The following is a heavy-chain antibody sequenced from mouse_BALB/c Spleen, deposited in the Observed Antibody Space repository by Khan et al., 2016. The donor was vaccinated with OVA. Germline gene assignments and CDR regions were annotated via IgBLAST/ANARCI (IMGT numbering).Heavy chain of an antibody. V-gene: IGHV2-6-1*01. Sequence: VELVESGPGLVAPSQSLSITCTISGFSLTNYGVHWVRLPPGKGLEWLVLMWSDGSTTYNSALKSRLTISKDNSKSQVFLKMNSLQTDDTAMYFCARQPYYHYNVMDYWGQGTSVTVSS. J-gene: IGHJ4*01. CDR1: GFSLTNYG. CDR2: MWSDGST. D-gene: IGHD2-10*01. CDR3: ARQPYYHYNVMDY.